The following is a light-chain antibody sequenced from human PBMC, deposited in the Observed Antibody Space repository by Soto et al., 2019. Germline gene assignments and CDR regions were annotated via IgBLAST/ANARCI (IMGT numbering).Light chain of an antibody. CDR3: QQYNSYPLT. V-gene: IGKV1-5*03. CDR1: QSIRSW. Sequence: DSQMTQSPSTLSASVGDRVTITCLASQSIRSWLAWYQQKPGKAPKLMIDKASSLESGVQSRFSGSGSGTEFTLSISSLQPDDFATYYCQQYNSYPLTFGGGTKVEIK. J-gene: IGKJ4*01. CDR2: KAS.